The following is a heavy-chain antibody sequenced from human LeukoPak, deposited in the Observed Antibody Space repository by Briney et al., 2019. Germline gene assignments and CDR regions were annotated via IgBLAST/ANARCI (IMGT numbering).Heavy chain of an antibody. CDR3: AGYGVYPY. CDR1: GFTVSTYD. D-gene: IGHD4-17*01. Sequence: GGSLRLSCAASGFTVSTYDMHRVRQAPGAGPEWIAYFGISGTIYYADSVRGRFTISRDNAKNSLFLQMNSLRVDDTAIYYCAGYGVYPYWGQGTPVTVSS. CDR2: FGISGTI. V-gene: IGHV3-69-1*01. J-gene: IGHJ4*02.